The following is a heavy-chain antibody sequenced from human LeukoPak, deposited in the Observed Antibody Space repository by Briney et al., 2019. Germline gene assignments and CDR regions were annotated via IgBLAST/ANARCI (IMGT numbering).Heavy chain of an antibody. V-gene: IGHV3-7*01. CDR1: GFTFTKYW. Sequence: GSMRLSCAAAGFTFTKYWMIWVRQAPGKGLEWVANIKEDGSAEFYVDSVKGRFTLSRDNAKNSVYLQMNSLRAEDTAVYYCARDRVRREYSDSSGYRPDAFDIWGQGTMLTVSS. D-gene: IGHD3-22*01. J-gene: IGHJ3*02. CDR3: ARDRVRREYSDSSGYRPDAFDI. CDR2: IKEDGSAE.